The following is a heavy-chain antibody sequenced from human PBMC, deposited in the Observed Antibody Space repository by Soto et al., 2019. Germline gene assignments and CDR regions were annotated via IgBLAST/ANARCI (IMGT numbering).Heavy chain of an antibody. Sequence: PGGSLRLSCAASGFTFSSYWMSWVRQAPGRGLEWVANIKQDGSEKYYVDSVKGRFTISRDNAKNSLYLQMNSLRAEDTAVYYCARGPGYYYDSSGYYYYSWGQGTLVTVSS. J-gene: IGHJ4*02. CDR3: ARGPGYYYDSSGYYYYS. CDR1: GFTFSSYW. V-gene: IGHV3-7*01. D-gene: IGHD3-22*01. CDR2: IKQDGSEK.